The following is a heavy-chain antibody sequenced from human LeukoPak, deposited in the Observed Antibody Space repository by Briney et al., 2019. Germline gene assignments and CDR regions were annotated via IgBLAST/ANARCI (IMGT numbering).Heavy chain of an antibody. CDR2: IIPIFGTA. V-gene: IGHV1-69*13. CDR3: ARVFPSSYNKWYFDY. J-gene: IGHJ4*02. CDR1: GGTFSSYA. Sequence: SVKVSCKASGGTFSSYAISWVRQAPGQGLEWMGGIIPIFGTANYAQKFQGRVTITADESTSTAYMELSSLRSEDTAVYYCARVFPSSYNKWYFDYWGQGTLVTVSS. D-gene: IGHD3-3*01.